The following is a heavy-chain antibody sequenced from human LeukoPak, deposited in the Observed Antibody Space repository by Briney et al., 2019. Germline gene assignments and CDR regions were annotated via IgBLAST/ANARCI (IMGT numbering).Heavy chain of an antibody. CDR3: ARASLPVLRYFDWFDY. CDR2: ISSSGSTI. Sequence: GGSLRLSCAASGFGFSSCEMNWVRQAPGKGLEWVSYISSSGSTIHYADSVKGRFTISRDNSKNTPYLQMNSLRAEDTAVYYCARASLPVLRYFDWFDYWGQGTLVTVSS. D-gene: IGHD3-9*01. CDR1: GFGFSSCE. J-gene: IGHJ4*02. V-gene: IGHV3-48*03.